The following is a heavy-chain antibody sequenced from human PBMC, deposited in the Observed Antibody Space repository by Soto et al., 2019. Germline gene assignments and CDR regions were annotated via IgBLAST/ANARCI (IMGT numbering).Heavy chain of an antibody. V-gene: IGHV3-30*18. Sequence: GPLRLSCAASGFSLSSYGMHWVRQAPGKGLEWVAVISYDGSNKYYADSVKGRFTISRDNSKNTLYLQMNSLRAEDTAVYYCAKGAHYYDSSGYYYFDDWGQGTLVTVSS. CDR3: AKGAHYYDSSGYYYFDD. D-gene: IGHD3-22*01. CDR2: ISYDGSNK. CDR1: GFSLSSYG. J-gene: IGHJ4*02.